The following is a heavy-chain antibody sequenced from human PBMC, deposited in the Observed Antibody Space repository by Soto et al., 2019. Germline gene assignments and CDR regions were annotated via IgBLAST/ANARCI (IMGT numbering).Heavy chain of an antibody. V-gene: IGHV1-58*01. D-gene: IGHD2-15*01. CDR2: IIVDGGST. J-gene: IGHJ3*02. Sequence: VKVSCKTSGFTFSNSAVQWVRQLREQGLECIGWIIVDGGSTKFAQNYHGRLTITRDMPTITAYMELSSLGYEDTAVYYCSAELCSGGRCCAFDIWGQGTLVTVSS. CDR1: GFTFSNSA. CDR3: SAELCSGGRCCAFDI.